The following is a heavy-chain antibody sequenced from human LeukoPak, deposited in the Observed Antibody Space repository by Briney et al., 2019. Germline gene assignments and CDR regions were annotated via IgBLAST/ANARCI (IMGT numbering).Heavy chain of an antibody. J-gene: IGHJ4*02. CDR1: GFTFSSYS. CDR3: ARDSGGGATTSPTPFDY. CDR2: ISSSSSYI. Sequence: GGSLRLSCAASGFTFSSYSMNWVRQAPGKGLEWVSSISSSSSYIYYADSVKGRFTISRDNAKNSLYLQMNSLRAEDTAVYYCARDSGGGATTSPTPFDYWGQGTLATVSS. D-gene: IGHD1-26*01. V-gene: IGHV3-21*01.